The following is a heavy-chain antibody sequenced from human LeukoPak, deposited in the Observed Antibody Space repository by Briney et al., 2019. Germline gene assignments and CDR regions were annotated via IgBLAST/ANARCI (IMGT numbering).Heavy chain of an antibody. Sequence: PGRSLRLSCAASGFTFSSYGMHWVRQAPGKGLEWVAVISYDGSNKYYADSVKGRFTISRDNSKNTLYLQMNSLRAEDTAVYYCAKDPSPIVVVPSISYGMDVWGQGTTVTVSS. CDR2: ISYDGSNK. CDR3: AKDPSPIVVVPSISYGMDV. D-gene: IGHD2-2*01. CDR1: GFTFSSYG. V-gene: IGHV3-30*18. J-gene: IGHJ6*02.